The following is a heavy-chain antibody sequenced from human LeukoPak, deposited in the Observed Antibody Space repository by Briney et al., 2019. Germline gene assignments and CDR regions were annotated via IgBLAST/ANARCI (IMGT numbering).Heavy chain of an antibody. D-gene: IGHD1-26*01. V-gene: IGHV1-69*13. Sequence: SVKVSCKASGGTFSSYAISWVRQAPGQGLEWMGGIIPIFGTANYAQKFQGRVTITADESTSTAYMELSSLRSEDTAVYYCARASFGSYPDYYYYMDVWGKGTTVTISS. CDR1: GGTFSSYA. CDR3: ARASFGSYPDYYYYMDV. J-gene: IGHJ6*03. CDR2: IIPIFGTA.